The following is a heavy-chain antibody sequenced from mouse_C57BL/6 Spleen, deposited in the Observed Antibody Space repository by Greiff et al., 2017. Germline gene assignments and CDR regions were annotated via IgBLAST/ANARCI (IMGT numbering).Heavy chain of an antibody. D-gene: IGHD2-3*01. CDR1: GYTFTDYY. CDR3: ARCLYDGYYYYAMDY. J-gene: IGHJ4*01. CDR2: INPNNGGT. V-gene: IGHV1-26*01. Sequence: VQLQQSGPELVKPGASVKISCKASGYTFTDYYMNWVKQSHGKSLEWIGDINPNNGGTSYNQKFKGKATLTVDKSSSTAYMELRSLTSEDSAVYYCARCLYDGYYYYAMDYWGQGTSVTVSS.